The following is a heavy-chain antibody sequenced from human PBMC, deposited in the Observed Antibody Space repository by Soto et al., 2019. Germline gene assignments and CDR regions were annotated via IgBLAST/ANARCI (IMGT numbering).Heavy chain of an antibody. CDR1: GGSINNHY. V-gene: IGHV4-59*11. J-gene: IGHJ4*02. CDR2: VYYNGIT. D-gene: IGHD5-12*01. Sequence: QVQLQESGPGLVKPSETLSLTCTVSGGSINNHYWSWIRQPPGKGLEWLGYVYYNGITNYNPSLESRVTMSVDTSKNQVSLNLTSLTAADTAIYFCTRATWYSEYWGQGTLVTVSS. CDR3: TRATWYSEY.